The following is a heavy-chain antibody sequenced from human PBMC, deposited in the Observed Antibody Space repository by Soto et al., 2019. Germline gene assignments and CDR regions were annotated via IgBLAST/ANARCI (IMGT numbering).Heavy chain of an antibody. V-gene: IGHV1-18*04. D-gene: IGHD3-10*01. CDR3: ARDFVPGRRFRGVSAFDI. Sequence: QVQLVQSGAEVKKPGASVKVSCKASGYTFSSSGISWVRPAPGQGLEWMGWISAYNGNTNYAQKVQGRVTMTTDTSTITAYMELQSLRSDDTAVYYCARDFVPGRRFRGVSAFDILGQGTMVTVSS. J-gene: IGHJ3*02. CDR1: GYTFSSSG. CDR2: ISAYNGNT.